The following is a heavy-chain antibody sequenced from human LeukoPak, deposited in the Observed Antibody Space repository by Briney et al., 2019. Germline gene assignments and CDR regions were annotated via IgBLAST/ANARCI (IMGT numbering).Heavy chain of an antibody. V-gene: IGHV3-23*01. J-gene: IGHJ4*02. D-gene: IGHD1-7*01. CDR1: GFTFSSYA. Sequence: GGSLRLSCAASGFTFSSYAMSWVRQAPGKGLEWVSAISGSGGSTYYADSVKGRFAISRDNSKNTLYLQMNSLRAEDTAVYYCAKDLGDINWNWDYWGQGTLVTASS. CDR3: AKDLGDINWNWDY. CDR2: ISGSGGST.